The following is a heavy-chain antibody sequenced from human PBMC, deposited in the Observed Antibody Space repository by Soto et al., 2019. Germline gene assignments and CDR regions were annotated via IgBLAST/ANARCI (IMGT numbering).Heavy chain of an antibody. J-gene: IGHJ4*02. CDR1: GGTFSSYA. CDR3: ARDHRLAAMVILFDY. D-gene: IGHD5-18*01. CDR2: IIPIFGTA. V-gene: IGHV1-69*13. Sequence: GASVKVSCKASGGTFSSYAISWLRQAPGQGLEWMGGIIPIFGTANYAQKFQGRVTITADESTSTAYMELSSLRSEDTAVYYCARDHRLAAMVILFDYWGQGTLVTVSS.